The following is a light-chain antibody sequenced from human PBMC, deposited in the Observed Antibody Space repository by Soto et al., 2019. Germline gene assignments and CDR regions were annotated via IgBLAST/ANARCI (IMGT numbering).Light chain of an antibody. CDR3: RQSHSLPYT. CDR2: AAS. CDR1: QSISTY. V-gene: IGKV1-39*01. J-gene: IGKJ2*01. Sequence: DIQMTQSPSSLSASVGDRVTITCRASQSISTYLNWYKQEPGKAPKLLIYAASTLQSGVPSRFSGSGSGTDFTLTISRRQPEDFATYYCRQSHSLPYTFGQGTKLEIK.